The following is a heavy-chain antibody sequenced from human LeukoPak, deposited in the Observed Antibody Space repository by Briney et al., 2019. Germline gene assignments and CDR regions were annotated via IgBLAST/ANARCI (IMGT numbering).Heavy chain of an antibody. J-gene: IGHJ4*02. CDR2: INPNSGGT. CDR3: ARSYYYGSGNYRPDYYFDY. Sequence: ASVKVSCKASGYTFTGYYMHWVRQAPGQGLEWMGRINPNSGGTNYAQKFQGRVTMTRDTSISTAYMELSRLRSDDTAVYYCARSYYYGSGNYRPDYYFDYWGQGTLVTVSS. CDR1: GYTFTGYY. D-gene: IGHD3-10*01. V-gene: IGHV1-2*06.